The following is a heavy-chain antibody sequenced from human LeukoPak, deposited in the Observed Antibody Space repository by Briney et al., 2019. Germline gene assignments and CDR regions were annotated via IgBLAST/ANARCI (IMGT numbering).Heavy chain of an antibody. CDR1: SGSISSSNW. Sequence: NTSGTLSLTCAVSSGSISSSNWWSWARQPPGKGLEWIGEIYHSGSTNYNPSLKSRVTISVDKSKNQFSLKLSSVTAADTAVYYCARVRSSRAFDYWGQGTLVTVSS. V-gene: IGHV4-4*02. D-gene: IGHD1-26*01. J-gene: IGHJ4*02. CDR3: ARVRSSRAFDY. CDR2: IYHSGST.